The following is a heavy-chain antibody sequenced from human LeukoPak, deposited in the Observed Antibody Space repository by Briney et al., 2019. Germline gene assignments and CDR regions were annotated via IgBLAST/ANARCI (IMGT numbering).Heavy chain of an antibody. CDR2: IYTSGST. V-gene: IGHV4-4*07. J-gene: IGHJ4*02. D-gene: IGHD6-19*01. CDR1: GGSIISFY. Sequence: SETLSLTCTVSGGSIISFYWSWIRQPAGKGLEWIGRIYTSGSTNYNPSLKSRGTMSVDTSKNQFSLRLSSVTAADTAVYYCARSFISVAGTFDSWGQGTLVTVSS. CDR3: ARSFISVAGTFDS.